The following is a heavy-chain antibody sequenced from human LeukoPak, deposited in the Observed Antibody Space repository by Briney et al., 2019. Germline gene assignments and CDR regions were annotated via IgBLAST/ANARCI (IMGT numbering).Heavy chain of an antibody. Sequence: GGSLRLSCAASGFTFSSYSMNWVRQAPGKGLEWVSYIGSSSSTIYYADSVKGRFTISRDNAKNSLYLQMNSLRAEDTAVYYCAREWDGVAVAGTHDAFDIWGQGTMVTVSS. CDR2: IGSSSSTI. CDR3: AREWDGVAVAGTHDAFDI. D-gene: IGHD6-19*01. CDR1: GFTFSSYS. J-gene: IGHJ3*02. V-gene: IGHV3-48*04.